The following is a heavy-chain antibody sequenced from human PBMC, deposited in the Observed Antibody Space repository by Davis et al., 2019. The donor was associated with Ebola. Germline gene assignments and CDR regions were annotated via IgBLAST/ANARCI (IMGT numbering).Heavy chain of an antibody. CDR3: ARDIVVVPAAIVYYGMDV. D-gene: IGHD2-2*01. V-gene: IGHV3-7*01. CDR2: IKQDGSEK. J-gene: IGHJ6*02. Sequence: LSLTCAASGFTFSSYWMSWVRQAPGKGLEWVANIKQDGSEKYYVDSVKGRFTISRDNAKNSLYLQMNSLRAEDTAVYYCARDIVVVPAAIVYYGMDVWGQGTTVTVSS. CDR1: GFTFSSYW.